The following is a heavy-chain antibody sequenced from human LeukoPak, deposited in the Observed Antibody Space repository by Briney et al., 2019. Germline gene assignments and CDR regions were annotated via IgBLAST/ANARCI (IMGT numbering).Heavy chain of an antibody. Sequence: GGSLRLSCAASGFTFSSYWMHWARQAPGKVLVWVSRINSDGSSTSYADSVKGRFTISRDNAKNTLYLQMNSLRAEDTAVYYCARLPYYYDSSRPSSWGQGTLVTVSS. CDR2: INSDGSST. D-gene: IGHD3-22*01. CDR1: GFTFSSYW. J-gene: IGHJ5*02. V-gene: IGHV3-74*01. CDR3: ARLPYYYDSSRPSS.